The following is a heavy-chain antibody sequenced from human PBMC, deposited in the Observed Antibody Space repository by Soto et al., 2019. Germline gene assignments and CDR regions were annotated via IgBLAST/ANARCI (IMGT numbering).Heavy chain of an antibody. CDR2: IYYSGST. D-gene: IGHD6-6*01. V-gene: IGHV4-31*03. CDR3: ARSRVEYSSSGDYMDV. CDR1: GGSISSGGYY. J-gene: IGHJ6*03. Sequence: SETLSLTCTVSGGSISSGGYYWSWIRQHPGKGLEWIGYIYYSGSTYYNPSLKSRVTISVDTSKNQFSLKLSSVTAADTAVYYCARSRVEYSSSGDYMDVWGKGTTVTVSS.